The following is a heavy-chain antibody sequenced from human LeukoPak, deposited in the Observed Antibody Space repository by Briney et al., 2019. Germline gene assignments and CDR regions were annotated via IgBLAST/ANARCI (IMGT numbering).Heavy chain of an antibody. D-gene: IGHD6-19*01. V-gene: IGHV3-73*01. CDR1: GFTFSGSA. CDR2: IRSKANSYAT. J-gene: IGHJ4*02. Sequence: GGSLRLSCAASGFTFSGSAMHWVRQASGKGLEWVGRIRSKANSYATAYAASVKGRFTISRDDSKNTAYLQMNSLKTEDTAVYYCTRQEGKAVAENWGQGTLVTVSS. CDR3: TRQEGKAVAEN.